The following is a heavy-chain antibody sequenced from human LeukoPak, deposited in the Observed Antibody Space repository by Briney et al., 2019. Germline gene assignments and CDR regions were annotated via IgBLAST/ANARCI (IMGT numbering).Heavy chain of an antibody. CDR1: GGSISSGGYY. V-gene: IGHV4-31*03. D-gene: IGHD3-10*01. J-gene: IGHJ4*02. CDR3: ARETAMVRGVKIPTNFDY. Sequence: KPSETLSLTCTVSGGSISSGGYYWSWIRQHPGKGLEWIGYIYYSGSTYYNPSLKSRVTISVGTSKNQFSLKLSSVTAADTAVYYCARETAMVRGVKIPTNFDYWGQGTLVTVSS. CDR2: IYYSGST.